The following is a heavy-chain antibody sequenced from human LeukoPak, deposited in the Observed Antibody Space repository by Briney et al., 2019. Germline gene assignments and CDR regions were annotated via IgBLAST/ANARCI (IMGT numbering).Heavy chain of an antibody. CDR2: ISSSGSTI. J-gene: IGHJ4*02. CDR1: GFTFGSYE. CDR3: ARDPKQWLVPDY. V-gene: IGHV3-48*03. D-gene: IGHD6-19*01. Sequence: GGSVRLSCAASGFTFGSYEMNWVRQAPGKGLEWVSYISSSGSTIYYADSVKGRFTISRDNAKNSLYLQMNSLRAEDTAVYYCARDPKQWLVPDYWGQGTLVTVSS.